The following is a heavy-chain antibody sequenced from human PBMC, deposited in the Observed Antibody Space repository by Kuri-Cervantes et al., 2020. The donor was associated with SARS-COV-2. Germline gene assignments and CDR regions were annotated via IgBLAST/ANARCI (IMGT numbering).Heavy chain of an antibody. J-gene: IGHJ4*02. D-gene: IGHD6-13*01. CDR2: IIPIFGTA. CDR1: GGTFSSYT. CDR3: ARSRGESSTWYYFDY. V-gene: IGHV1-69*06. Sequence: SVKVSCKASGGTFSSYTISWVRQAPGQGLEWMGGIIPIFGTANYAQKFQGRVTITADKSTSTAYMELRSLRSDDTAVYYCARSRGESSTWYYFDYWGQGTLVTVSS.